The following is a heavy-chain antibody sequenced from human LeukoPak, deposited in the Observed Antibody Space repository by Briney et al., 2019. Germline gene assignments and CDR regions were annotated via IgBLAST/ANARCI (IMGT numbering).Heavy chain of an antibody. D-gene: IGHD3-22*01. J-gene: IGHJ4*02. CDR2: ISSKGHST. V-gene: IGHV3-64*04. Sequence: GGSLRLSCSASGFTFSSFVMHWVRQAPGKGLEYVSAISSKGHSTYYADSVKGRFTISRDNSKNTLYLQMNSLRAEDTAVYYCARRDTSGYFALDYWGQGTLVTVSA. CDR1: GFTFSSFV. CDR3: ARRDTSGYFALDY.